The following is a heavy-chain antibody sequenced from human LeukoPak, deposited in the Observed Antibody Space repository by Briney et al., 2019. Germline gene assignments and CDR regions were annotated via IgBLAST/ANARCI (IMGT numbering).Heavy chain of an antibody. Sequence: GASVKVSCKASGGTFSSYAINWVRQAPGQGLEWMGGIIPILGTANYAQKFQGRVTITADESTSTAYMELSSLRSEDTAVYYCARADYIVVVPAAFTTWFDPWGQGTLVTVSS. CDR3: ARADYIVVVPAAFTTWFDP. CDR2: IIPILGTA. D-gene: IGHD2-2*01. CDR1: GGTFSSYA. J-gene: IGHJ5*02. V-gene: IGHV1-69*13.